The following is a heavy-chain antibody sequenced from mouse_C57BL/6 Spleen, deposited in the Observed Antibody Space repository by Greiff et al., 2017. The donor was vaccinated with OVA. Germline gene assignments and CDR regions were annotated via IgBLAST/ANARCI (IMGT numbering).Heavy chain of an antibody. CDR2: IRNKANGYTT. CDR1: GFTFTDYY. V-gene: IGHV7-3*01. Sequence: EVQLVESGGGLVQPGGSLSLSCAASGFTFTDYYMSWVRQPPGKALEWLGFIRNKANGYTTEYSASVKGRFTISRDNSQSILYLQMNALRAEDSATYYCARGVLDSWFAYWGQGTLVTVSA. CDR3: ARGVLDSWFAY. D-gene: IGHD2-14*01. J-gene: IGHJ3*01.